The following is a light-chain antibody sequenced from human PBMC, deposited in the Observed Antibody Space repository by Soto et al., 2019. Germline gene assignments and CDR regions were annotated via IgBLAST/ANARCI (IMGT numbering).Light chain of an antibody. CDR3: QSYDSSLSGSCV. Sequence: QSVLTQPPSVSGAPGQRVTISCTGSSPNIGAGYDVHWYQQLPGTAPKLLIYGNSNRPSGVPDRFSGSKSGTSASLAITGLQAEDEADYYCQSYDSSLSGSCVFGTGTKLTV. CDR2: GNS. CDR1: SPNIGAGYD. J-gene: IGLJ1*01. V-gene: IGLV1-40*01.